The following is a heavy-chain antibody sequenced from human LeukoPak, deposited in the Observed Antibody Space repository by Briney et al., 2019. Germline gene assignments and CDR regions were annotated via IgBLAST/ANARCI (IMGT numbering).Heavy chain of an antibody. Sequence: GRSLRLSCAASGFTFDDYAMHWVRQAPGKGLEWVSGISWNSGSIGYADSVKGRFTISRDNAKNSLYLQMNSLRAEDTALYYCAKDRYFDWLLSLDYWGQGTLVTVSS. V-gene: IGHV3-9*01. D-gene: IGHD3-9*01. CDR3: AKDRYFDWLLSLDY. CDR1: GFTFDDYA. J-gene: IGHJ4*02. CDR2: ISWNSGSI.